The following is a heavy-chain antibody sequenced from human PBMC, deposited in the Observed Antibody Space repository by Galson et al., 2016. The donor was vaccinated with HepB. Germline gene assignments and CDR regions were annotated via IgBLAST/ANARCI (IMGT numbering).Heavy chain of an antibody. Sequence: ETLSLTCAVYGGSLRGYYWSWIHQPPGKGLEWIGEINHSGNTNYNPSLKSRVTMTVDASKNQFSLTLRSATAADTALYFCARISLRVGQDYWGQGTLVTVSS. D-gene: IGHD1-26*01. CDR3: ARISLRVGQDY. J-gene: IGHJ4*02. V-gene: IGHV4-34*01. CDR1: GGSLRGYY. CDR2: INHSGNT.